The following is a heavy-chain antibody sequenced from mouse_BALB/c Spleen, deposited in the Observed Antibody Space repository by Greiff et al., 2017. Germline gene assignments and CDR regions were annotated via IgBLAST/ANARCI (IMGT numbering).Heavy chain of an antibody. V-gene: IGHV2-9*02. CDR3: ARDPGTGTKGAWFAY. J-gene: IGHJ3*01. Sequence: QVQLQQSGPGLVAPSQSLSITCTVSGFSLTSYGVHWVRQPPGKGLEWLGVIWAGGSTNYNSALMSRLSISKDNSKSQVFLKMNSLQTDDTAMYYCARDPGTGTKGAWFAYWGQGTLVTVSA. CDR2: IWAGGST. CDR1: GFSLTSYG. D-gene: IGHD4-1*01.